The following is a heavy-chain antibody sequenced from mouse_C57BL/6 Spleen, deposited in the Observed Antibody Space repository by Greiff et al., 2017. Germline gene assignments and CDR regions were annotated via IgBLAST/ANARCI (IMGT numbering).Heavy chain of an antibody. D-gene: IGHD2-5*01. CDR2: ILPGSGST. CDR3: ARGEESYYSNSYYAMDY. J-gene: IGHJ4*01. Sequence: QVQLQQSGAELMKPGASVKLSCKATGYTFTGYWIEWVKQRPGHGLEWIGEILPGSGSTNYNEKFKGKATFTADTSSNTAYMQLSSLTTEDSAIYYCARGEESYYSNSYYAMDYWGQGTSVTVSS. CDR1: GYTFTGYW. V-gene: IGHV1-9*01.